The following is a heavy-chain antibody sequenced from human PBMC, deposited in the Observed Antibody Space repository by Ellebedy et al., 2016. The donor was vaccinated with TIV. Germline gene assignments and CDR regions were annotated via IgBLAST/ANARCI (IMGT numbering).Heavy chain of an antibody. Sequence: GESLKISCAASGFTFSNFAMSWVRQAPGKGLEWVSGFGVSGDTTYYADSVKGRFTISRDNSRDTLYLQMNSLRADDTAIYYCAKGRSGTYIHHAFDYWGQGTLVTVSS. J-gene: IGHJ4*02. D-gene: IGHD1-14*01. CDR2: FGVSGDTT. V-gene: IGHV3-23*01. CDR1: GFTFSNFA. CDR3: AKGRSGTYIHHAFDY.